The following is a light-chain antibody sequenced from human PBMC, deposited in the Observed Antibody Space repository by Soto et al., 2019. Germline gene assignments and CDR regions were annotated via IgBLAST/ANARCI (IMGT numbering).Light chain of an antibody. CDR3: QQYNNWPRT. V-gene: IGKV3-15*01. Sequence: EIVMTQSPATLSVSPGERATLSCRASQSVSSKLAWYQQKPGRAPRLLIYGASSRATGIPAKFSGSGSGTDYTLTISTLQSEDCAVYYCQQYNNWPRTFGQGSKVEIK. CDR2: GAS. CDR1: QSVSSK. J-gene: IGKJ1*01.